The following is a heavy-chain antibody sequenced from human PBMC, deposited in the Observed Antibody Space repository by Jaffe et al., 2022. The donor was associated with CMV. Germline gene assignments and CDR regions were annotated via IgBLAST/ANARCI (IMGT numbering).Heavy chain of an antibody. Sequence: EVQLVESGGGLVQPGRSLRLSCAASGFTFDDYAMHWVRQAPGKGLEWVSGISWNSGSIGYADSVKGRFTISRDNAKNSLYLQMNSLRAEDTALYYCAKAQDSSSWYLFDYWGQGTLVTVSS. CDR3: AKAQDSSSWYLFDY. V-gene: IGHV3-9*01. CDR2: ISWNSGSI. CDR1: GFTFDDYA. D-gene: IGHD6-13*01. J-gene: IGHJ4*02.